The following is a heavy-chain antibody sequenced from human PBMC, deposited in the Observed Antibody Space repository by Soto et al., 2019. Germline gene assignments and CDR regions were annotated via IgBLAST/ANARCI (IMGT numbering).Heavy chain of an antibody. CDR3: VSQRTTVIPQAYFDY. D-gene: IGHD4-4*01. V-gene: IGHV4-39*01. J-gene: IGHJ4*02. CDR1: GGSVTNSSYY. Sequence: SETLSLTCTVSGGSVTNSSYYWGWIRQSPGKGLEWIGSVCYRGRSYSKSSVKSRVTISVDTSKNQFSLNLNSVTASDTAVYFCVSQRTTVIPQAYFDYWGPGALVTVSS. CDR2: VCYRGRS.